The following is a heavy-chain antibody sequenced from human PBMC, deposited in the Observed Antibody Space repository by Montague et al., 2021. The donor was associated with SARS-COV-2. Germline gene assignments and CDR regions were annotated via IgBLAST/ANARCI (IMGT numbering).Heavy chain of an antibody. J-gene: IGHJ6*02. CDR3: ARTSVEMATIGAYYYGMDV. D-gene: IGHD5-24*01. CDR2: IDWDDDK. CDR1: GFSLSTSGMC. Sequence: PALVKPTQTLTLTCTFSGFSLSTSGMCVSWIRQPPGKALEWLALIDWDDDKYYSTSLKTRLTISKDTSKNQMVLTMTDMDPVDTATYYCARTSVEMATIGAYYYGMDVWGQGTTVTVSS. V-gene: IGHV2-70*01.